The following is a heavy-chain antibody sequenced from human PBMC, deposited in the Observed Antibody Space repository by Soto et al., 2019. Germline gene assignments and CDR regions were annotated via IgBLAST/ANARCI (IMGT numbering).Heavy chain of an antibody. CDR3: ASDMSTT. CDR2: MNPNTGHT. D-gene: IGHD2-2*01. Sequence: QVQLVQSGAEVKKPGASVKVSCKASGYTFTSHDINWMRQATGQGLEWMGWMNPNTGHTNYAQKFQGRVTMTRDTSIRTAYMELTNLRSEDTAICYCASDMSTTWGQGTLVTVSS. CDR1: GYTFTSHD. V-gene: IGHV1-8*01. J-gene: IGHJ5*02.